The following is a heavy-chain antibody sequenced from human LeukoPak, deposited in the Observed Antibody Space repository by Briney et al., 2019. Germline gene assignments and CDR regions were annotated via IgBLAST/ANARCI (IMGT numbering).Heavy chain of an antibody. J-gene: IGHJ3*02. Sequence: GGSLRLSCAASGFTFSTYWMNWFRQTPGKGLEWVAKIKADGGEKDHVDSVKGRFTISRDNAKNSLYLQMNSLRAEDTAVYYCARDYYDSSGYYYTDAFDIWGQGTMVTVSS. CDR2: IKADGGEK. CDR1: GFTFSTYW. CDR3: ARDYYDSSGYYYTDAFDI. D-gene: IGHD3-22*01. V-gene: IGHV3-7*01.